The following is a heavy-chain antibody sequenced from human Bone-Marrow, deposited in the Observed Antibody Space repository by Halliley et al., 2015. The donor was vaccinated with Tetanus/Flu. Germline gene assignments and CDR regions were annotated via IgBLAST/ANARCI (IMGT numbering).Heavy chain of an antibody. Sequence: GVANIKQDGSAKYYVDSVKGRFTISRDNAKNALYLQMNSLRAEDAAVYYCARDRDSGWYPYQDSWGQGALVTVSA. CDR2: IKQDGSAK. V-gene: IGHV3-7*04. CDR3: ARDRDSGWYPYQDS. J-gene: IGHJ4*02. D-gene: IGHD6-13*01.